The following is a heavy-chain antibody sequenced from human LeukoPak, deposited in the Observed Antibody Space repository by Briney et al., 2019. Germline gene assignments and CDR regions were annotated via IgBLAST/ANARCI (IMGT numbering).Heavy chain of an antibody. Sequence: GASVKVSCKASGYTFTSYDINWVRQATGQGLEWVGWMNPNSGNTGYAQKFQGRVTMTRNTSISTAYMELSSLRSEDTAVYYCARRCGDSSSWYLGWFDPWGPGTLVTVSS. CDR1: GYTFTSYD. J-gene: IGHJ5*02. D-gene: IGHD6-13*01. CDR3: ARRCGDSSSWYLGWFDP. V-gene: IGHV1-8*01. CDR2: MNPNSGNT.